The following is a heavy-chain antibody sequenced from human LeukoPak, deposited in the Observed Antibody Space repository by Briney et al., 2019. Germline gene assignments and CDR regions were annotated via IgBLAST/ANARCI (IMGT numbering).Heavy chain of an antibody. Sequence: PGGSLRLSCVASGFTFTSHSLNWLRQAPGKGLEWVASVSSNSDYILYAESVKGRFVISRDNARNSVHLQMNSLTAEDTALYYCARDWRNKYSNSWSRGEWYFDLWGRGTLVSVSS. J-gene: IGHJ2*01. CDR2: VSSNSDYI. CDR3: ARDWRNKYSNSWSRGEWYFDL. CDR1: GFTFTSHS. V-gene: IGHV3-21*04. D-gene: IGHD6-13*01.